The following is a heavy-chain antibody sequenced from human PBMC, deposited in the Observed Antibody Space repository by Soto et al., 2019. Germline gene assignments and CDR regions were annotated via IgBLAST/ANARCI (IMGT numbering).Heavy chain of an antibody. D-gene: IGHD3-10*01. V-gene: IGHV1-24*01. Sequence: GASVKVSCKVSGYTLTELSMHWVRQAPGKGLEWMGGFDPEDADTIYAQKFQGRVTMTEDTSTDTAYMELSNLRSEDTAVYYCATLKSDLGLSGNYFNYLDYCAQGTLVSVSS. CDR1: GYTLTELS. CDR3: ATLKSDLGLSGNYFNYLDY. J-gene: IGHJ4*02. CDR2: FDPEDADT.